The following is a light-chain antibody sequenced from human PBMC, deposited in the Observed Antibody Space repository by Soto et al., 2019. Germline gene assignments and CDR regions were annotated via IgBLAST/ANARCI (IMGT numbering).Light chain of an antibody. V-gene: IGKV3D-20*02. CDR3: QQRSNWHPIT. Sequence: EMILTQSPGTLSFSSGESATLSCKASHYVINTHLACYQHTPDQAPRLLVYGASTRAAGIPARFSGSESGTDFTLTISSLEHEDFAVYYCQQRSNWHPITFGQGTRLEIK. J-gene: IGKJ5*01. CDR1: HYVINTH. CDR2: GAS.